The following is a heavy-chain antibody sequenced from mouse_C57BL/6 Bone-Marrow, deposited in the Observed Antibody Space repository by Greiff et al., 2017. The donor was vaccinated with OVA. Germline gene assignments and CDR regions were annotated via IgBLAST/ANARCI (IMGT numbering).Heavy chain of an antibody. D-gene: IGHD4-1*01. J-gene: IGHJ1*03. CDR1: GYTFTSYW. CDR2: INPSNGGT. CDR3: ARRGLTGTRYFDV. Sequence: VQLQQSGTELVKPGASVKLSCKASGYTFTSYWMHWVKQRPGQGLEWIGNINPSNGGTNYNEKFKSKATLTVDKSSSTAYMQLSSLTSEDSAVYYCARRGLTGTRYFDVWGTGTTVTVSS. V-gene: IGHV1-53*01.